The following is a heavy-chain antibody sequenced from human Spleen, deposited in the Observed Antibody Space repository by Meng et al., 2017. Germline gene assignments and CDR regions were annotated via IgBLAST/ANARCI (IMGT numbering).Heavy chain of an antibody. Sequence: GSLRLSCTVSGGSISSYYWSWIRQPPGEGLEWIANIYYSGSTYYNPSLKSRVTISIDTSKNHFSLKLTSVTAADTAIYYCARWGIMSGYDYESAYWGQGKLVTVSS. CDR1: GGSISSYY. D-gene: IGHD5-12*01. CDR2: IYYSGST. V-gene: IGHV4-59*12. CDR3: ARWGIMSGYDYESAY. J-gene: IGHJ4*02.